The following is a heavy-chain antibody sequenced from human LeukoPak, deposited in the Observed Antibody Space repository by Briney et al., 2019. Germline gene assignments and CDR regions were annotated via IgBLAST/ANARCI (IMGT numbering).Heavy chain of an antibody. D-gene: IGHD6-13*01. CDR2: IWYDGSNK. V-gene: IGHV3-33*06. CDR1: GFTFSSYG. CDR3: AKDLGYAAGIDY. Sequence: GGSLRLSCAASGFTFSSYGMHWVRQAPGKGLEWVAVIWYDGSNKYYADSVKGRFTISRDNSKNTLYLQMNSLRAEDTAVYYRAKDLGYAAGIDYWGQGNLVTVSS. J-gene: IGHJ4*02.